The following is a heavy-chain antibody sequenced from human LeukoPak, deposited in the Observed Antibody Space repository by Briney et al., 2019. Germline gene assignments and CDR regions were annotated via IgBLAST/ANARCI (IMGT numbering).Heavy chain of an antibody. D-gene: IGHD6-13*01. J-gene: IGHJ3*02. CDR2: IYYSGST. V-gene: IGHV4-59*01. CDR1: GGSISSYY. CDR3: ARVEIAAAGRGLGLDAFDI. Sequence: SETLSLTCTVSGGSISSYYWSWIRQPPGKGLEWIGYIYYSGSTNYNPSLKSRVTISVDTSKNQFSLKLSSVTAADTAVYYCARVEIAAAGRGLGLDAFDIWGQGTMVTVSS.